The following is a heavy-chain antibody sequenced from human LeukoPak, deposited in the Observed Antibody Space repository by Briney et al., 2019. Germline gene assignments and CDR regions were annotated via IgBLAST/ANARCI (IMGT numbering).Heavy chain of an antibody. V-gene: IGHV1-8*01. CDR3: ASSSSYRLGYYYYMDV. J-gene: IGHJ6*03. CDR1: GYTFTSYD. D-gene: IGHD6-6*01. Sequence: EASVKVSCKASGYTFTSYDINWVRQATGQGLEWMGWMSPNSGNTGYAQKFQGRVTMTRNTSISTAYMELSSLRSEDTAVYYCASSSSYRLGYYYYMDVWGKGTTVTVSS. CDR2: MSPNSGNT.